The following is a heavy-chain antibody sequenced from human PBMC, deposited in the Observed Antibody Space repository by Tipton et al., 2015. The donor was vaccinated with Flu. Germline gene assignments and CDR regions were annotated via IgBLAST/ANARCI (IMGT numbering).Heavy chain of an antibody. CDR1: GDSMGYYY. Sequence: TLSLTCAVSGDSMGYYYWAWLRQPPGKGLEWIGSISFVGTTYSKPSLESRVTMSIDTSRNHFSLRLTSVTAAETATYFCARVKSNYNDYVGWFDLWGQGTLVTVS. CDR2: ISFVGTT. CDR3: ARVKSNYNDYVGWFDL. J-gene: IGHJ5*02. V-gene: IGHV4-39*02. D-gene: IGHD4-11*01.